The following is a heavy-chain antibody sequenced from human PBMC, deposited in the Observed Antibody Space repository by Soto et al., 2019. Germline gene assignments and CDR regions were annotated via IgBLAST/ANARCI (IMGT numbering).Heavy chain of an antibody. Sequence: ASVKVSCKASGGTFSSYTISWGQQAPGQGLEWMGRIIPILGIANYAQKFQGRVTITADKSTSTAYMELSSLRSEDTAVYYCARDHVVAIAVAGPNWFDPWGQGTLVTVSS. CDR3: ARDHVVAIAVAGPNWFDP. V-gene: IGHV1-69*04. J-gene: IGHJ5*02. D-gene: IGHD6-19*01. CDR2: IIPILGIA. CDR1: GGTFSSYT.